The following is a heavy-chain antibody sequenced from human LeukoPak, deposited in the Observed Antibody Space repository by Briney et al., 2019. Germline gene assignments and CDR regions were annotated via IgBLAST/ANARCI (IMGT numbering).Heavy chain of an antibody. Sequence: ASVKVSCKVSGYTLTELSMHWVRQAPGKGLEWMGGFDPEDGETIYAQKLQGRVTMTEDTSTDTAYMELSSLRSEDTAVYYCATSYGGNAGYFQHWGQGTLVTVSS. CDR2: FDPEDGET. J-gene: IGHJ1*01. V-gene: IGHV1-24*01. CDR3: ATSYGGNAGYFQH. CDR1: GYTLTELS. D-gene: IGHD4-23*01.